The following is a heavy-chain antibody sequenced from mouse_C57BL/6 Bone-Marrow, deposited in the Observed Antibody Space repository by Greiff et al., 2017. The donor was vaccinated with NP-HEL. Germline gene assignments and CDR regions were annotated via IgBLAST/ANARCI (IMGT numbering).Heavy chain of an antibody. D-gene: IGHD2-5*01. V-gene: IGHV1-7*01. CDR3: ATYYSNFYYFDY. CDR2: INPSSGYT. Sequence: VQGVESGAELAKPGASVKLSCKASGYTFTSYWMHWVKQRPGQGLEWIGYINPSSGYTKYNQKFKDKATLTADKSSSTAYMQLSSLTYEDSAVYYCATYYSNFYYFDYWGQGTTLTVSS. CDR1: GYTFTSYW. J-gene: IGHJ2*01.